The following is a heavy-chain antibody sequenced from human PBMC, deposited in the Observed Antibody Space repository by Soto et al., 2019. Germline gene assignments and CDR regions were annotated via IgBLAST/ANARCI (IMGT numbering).Heavy chain of an antibody. D-gene: IGHD5-18*01. CDR1: GYTFTGYY. CDR2: INPNSGGT. CDR3: ARVGGYSYVQGIDY. V-gene: IGHV1-2*02. J-gene: IGHJ4*02. Sequence: GSVKVSCKASGYTFTGYYMHWVRQAPGQGLEWMGWINPNSGGTNYAQKFQGRVTMTRDTSISTAYMELSRLRSDDTAVYYCARVGGYSYVQGIDYWGQGTLVTVSS.